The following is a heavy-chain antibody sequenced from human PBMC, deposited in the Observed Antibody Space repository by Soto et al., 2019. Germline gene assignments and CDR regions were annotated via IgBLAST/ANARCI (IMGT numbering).Heavy chain of an antibody. CDR1: GDSINSFY. D-gene: IGHD3-9*01. J-gene: IGHJ6*02. CDR3: ARDMGPQTSYFYGMDI. V-gene: IGHV4-59*01. Sequence: PSETLSLTCHVSGDSINSFYWAWVRQAPNKGLEWIGYTFYTGTTNYNPSLENRVTISVDKSRNQFSLRLISVTAADTAIYFCARDMGPQTSYFYGMDIWGPGTSVTGS. CDR2: TFYTGTT.